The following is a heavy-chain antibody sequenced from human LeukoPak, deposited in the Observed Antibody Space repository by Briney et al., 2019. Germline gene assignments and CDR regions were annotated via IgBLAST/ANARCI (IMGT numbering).Heavy chain of an antibody. CDR1: GYTFTRYG. CDR2: ISTSNGNT. CDR3: ARDPVATIWTLDY. J-gene: IGHJ4*02. V-gene: IGHV1-18*01. D-gene: IGHD5-12*01. Sequence: GASVKVSCKASGYTFTRYGISRVRQAAGPGREWLGWISTSNGNTNYAQKLQGRVTMTTDTSTSTAYMELRSLRSDDTAVYYCARDPVATIWTLDYWGQGTLVTVSS.